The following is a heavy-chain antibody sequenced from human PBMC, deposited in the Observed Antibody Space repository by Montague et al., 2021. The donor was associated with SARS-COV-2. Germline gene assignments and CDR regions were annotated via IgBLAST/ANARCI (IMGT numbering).Heavy chain of an antibody. Sequence: SETLSLTCAVSGGSFSGNYWSWIRQPPGKGLEWIGYIYHSGSTNXNPSLRSRVAMSVDTSKNQFSLKLSSVTAADTAVYYCARGLPVTTLFYYFGMDVWGQGTTVTVSS. CDR2: IYHSGST. CDR3: ARGLPVTTLFYYFGMDV. D-gene: IGHD4-11*01. J-gene: IGHJ6*02. CDR1: GGSFSGNY. V-gene: IGHV4-34*01.